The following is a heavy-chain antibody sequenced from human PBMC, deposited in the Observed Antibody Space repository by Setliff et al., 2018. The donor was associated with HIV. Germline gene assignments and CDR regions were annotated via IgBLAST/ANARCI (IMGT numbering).Heavy chain of an antibody. D-gene: IGHD3-10*01. V-gene: IGHV3-13*01. CDR2: IGTGGDT. CDR3: ARAYFGSGIYY. Sequence: PGGSLRLSCEASGFIFSNHDFHWVPQAAAKGLEWVAAIGTGGDTYYVDSVKGRFTISRENAKNSLYLQMNSLRAEDTAVYYCARAYFGSGIYYWGQGTLVTVSS. J-gene: IGHJ4*02. CDR1: GFIFSNHD.